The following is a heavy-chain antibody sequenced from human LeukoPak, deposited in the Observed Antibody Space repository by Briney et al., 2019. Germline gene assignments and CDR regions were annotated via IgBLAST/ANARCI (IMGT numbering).Heavy chain of an antibody. CDR3: ARYVEVAGTVDY. CDR2: ITAYNGNT. CDR1: GYTFTNYG. V-gene: IGHV1-18*01. J-gene: IGHJ4*02. D-gene: IGHD6-19*01. Sequence: ASEKVSCKTSGYTFTNYGISWVRQAPGQGLEWMGWITAYNGNTHYAQKVQGRVTMTTDTSTSTAYMELRNLRSDDTAVYYCARYVEVAGTVDYWGQGTLVTVSS.